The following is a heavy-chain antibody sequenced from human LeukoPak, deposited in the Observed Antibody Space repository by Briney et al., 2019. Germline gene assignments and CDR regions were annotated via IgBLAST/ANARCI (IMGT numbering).Heavy chain of an antibody. D-gene: IGHD6-19*01. CDR3: ARTAYTGGWDFDY. CDR2: IIPKYGKA. Sequence: SVKLSCKASGGTFNSYAINWVRQAPGQGLEWMGGIIPKYGKANYAQSLQDRVTITADDSTSTAYMELSSLRSEDTAVYYCARTAYTGGWDFDYWGQGTLVAVSS. CDR1: GGTFNSYA. V-gene: IGHV1-69*01. J-gene: IGHJ4*02.